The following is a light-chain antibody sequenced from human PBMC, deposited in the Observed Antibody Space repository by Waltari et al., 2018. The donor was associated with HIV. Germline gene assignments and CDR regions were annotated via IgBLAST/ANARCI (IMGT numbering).Light chain of an antibody. J-gene: IGLJ1*01. CDR2: GNS. V-gene: IGLV1-40*01. CDR3: QSYDSSLRGHV. Sequence: QSVLTQPPSVSGAPGQRITISCTGSSSHIGAGFDVHWYQQLPGTAPQFRIYGNSSRPSGVPDRFAGAKSGTAASLAITGLQADDEADYYCQSYDSSLRGHVFGTGTKVTVL. CDR1: SSHIGAGFD.